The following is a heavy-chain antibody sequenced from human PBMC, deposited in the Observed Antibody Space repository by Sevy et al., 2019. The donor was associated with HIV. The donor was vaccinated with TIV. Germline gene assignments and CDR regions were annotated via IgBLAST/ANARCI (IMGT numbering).Heavy chain of an antibody. Sequence: SETLSLTCTVSGGSISSYYWSWIRQPAGKGLEWIGRIYTSGGTNYNPSLKSRVTMSVDTSKNQFSLKLSSVTAADTAVYYCASSGPYCTNGVCYTSRYYGMDVWGQGTTVTVSS. D-gene: IGHD2-8*01. CDR1: GGSISSYY. CDR2: IYTSGGT. J-gene: IGHJ6*02. CDR3: ASSGPYCTNGVCYTSRYYGMDV. V-gene: IGHV4-4*07.